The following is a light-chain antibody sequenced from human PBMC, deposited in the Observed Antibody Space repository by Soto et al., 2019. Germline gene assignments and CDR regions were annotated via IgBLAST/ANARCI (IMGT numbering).Light chain of an antibody. J-gene: IGKJ2*01. CDR3: QQYYSYPMYT. V-gene: IGKV1-8*01. CDR2: AAS. CDR1: QGISSY. Sequence: AIRMTQSPSSLSASTGDRVTITCRASQGISSYLAWYQQKPGKAPKLLIYAASTLQSGVPSRFSGSGSGTDFTLTICCLQSEDFATYYCQQYYSYPMYTFGQGTKLEIK.